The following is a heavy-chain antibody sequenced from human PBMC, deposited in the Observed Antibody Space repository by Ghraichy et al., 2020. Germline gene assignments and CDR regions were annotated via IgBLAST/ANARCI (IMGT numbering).Heavy chain of an antibody. J-gene: IGHJ4*02. CDR2: IYYSGST. CDR1: GGSISSYY. CDR3: ARDLGHSYPM. D-gene: IGHD5-18*01. Sequence: SETLSLTCTVSGGSISSYYWSWIRQPPGKGLEWIGYIYYSGSTNYNPSLKSRVTISVDTSKNQFSLKLSSVTAADTAVYYCARDLGHSYPMWGQGTLVTVSS. V-gene: IGHV4-59*01.